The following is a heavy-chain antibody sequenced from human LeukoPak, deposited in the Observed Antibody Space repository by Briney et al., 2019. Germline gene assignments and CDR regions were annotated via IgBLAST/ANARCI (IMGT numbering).Heavy chain of an antibody. CDR3: TTYYYDRSGYYYNDY. CDR2: IRSKANSYAT. Sequence: GGSLRLSCAASGFTFSGSAMHWVRQASGKGLEWVGRIRSKANSYATAYAASVKGRFTISRDDSKNTAYLQMNSLKTEDTAVYYCTTYYYDRSGYYYNDYWGQGTLVTVSS. CDR1: GFTFSGSA. J-gene: IGHJ4*02. V-gene: IGHV3-73*01. D-gene: IGHD3-22*01.